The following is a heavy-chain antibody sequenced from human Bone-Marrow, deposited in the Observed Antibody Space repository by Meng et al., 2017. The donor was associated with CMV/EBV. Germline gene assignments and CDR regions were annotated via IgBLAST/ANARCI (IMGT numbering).Heavy chain of an antibody. J-gene: IGHJ4*02. CDR2: ISYDGSNK. CDR1: GGSISSSSYY. CDR3: GQSSTSQGPFDY. V-gene: IGHV3-30-3*01. Sequence: LSLTCTVSGGSISSSSYYWGWVRQAPGKGLEWVAVISYDGSNKYYADSVKGRFTISRDNSKNTLYLQMNSLRAEDTAVYYCGQSSTSQGPFDYWGQGTLVTVSS. D-gene: IGHD2-2*01.